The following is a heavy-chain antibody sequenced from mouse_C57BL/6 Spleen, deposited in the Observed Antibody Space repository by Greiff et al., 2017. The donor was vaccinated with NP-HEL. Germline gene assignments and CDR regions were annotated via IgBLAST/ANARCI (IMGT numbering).Heavy chain of an antibody. Sequence: VKLQESGPELVKPGASVKMSCKASGYTFTDYNMHWVKQSHGKSLEWIGYINPNNGGTSYNQKFKGKATLTVNKSSSTAYMELRSLTSEDSAVYYCARLVGNYEGGAMDYWGQGTSVTVSS. CDR2: INPNNGGT. CDR3: ARLVGNYEGGAMDY. D-gene: IGHD2-1*01. J-gene: IGHJ4*01. CDR1: GYTFTDYN. V-gene: IGHV1-22*01.